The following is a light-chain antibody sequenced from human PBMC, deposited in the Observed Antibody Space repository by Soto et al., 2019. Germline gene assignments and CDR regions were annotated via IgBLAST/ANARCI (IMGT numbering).Light chain of an antibody. CDR2: GAS. V-gene: IGKV3-20*01. CDR1: QSVSSTY. J-gene: IGKJ3*01. CDR3: QHYGSSLLST. Sequence: EIVLTQSPGTLSLSPGERATLSCRASQSVSSTYLAWYQQKPGQAPRLLIYGASSRATGIPDRFSASGSGTDFTLTISRLAPEDFAVYYCQHYGSSLLSTFGPGTKVDIK.